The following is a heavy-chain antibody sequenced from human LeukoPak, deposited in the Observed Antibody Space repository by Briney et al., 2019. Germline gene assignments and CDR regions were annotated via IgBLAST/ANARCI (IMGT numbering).Heavy chain of an antibody. V-gene: IGHV3-30*04. Sequence: PGRSLRLSSPPSGFTSSRYAVQCARHAGGKGLEWVAVISYDGSNKYYADCVKGRFTISRDNSKYTLYLQMNSLRADDAAEYYCARDLKGGHDPFDIWDQGTRVTV. D-gene: IGHD3-16*01. CDR1: GFTSSRYA. CDR2: ISYDGSNK. J-gene: IGHJ3*02. CDR3: ARDLKGGHDPFDI.